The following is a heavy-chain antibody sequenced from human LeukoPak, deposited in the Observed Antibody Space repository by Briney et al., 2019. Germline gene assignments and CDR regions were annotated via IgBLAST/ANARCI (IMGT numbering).Heavy chain of an antibody. Sequence: GGSLRLSCTASGFTFSSYWMSWVRQAPGKGLEWVANIKQDGSEKNYVDSVKGRFIISRDNAKNSLYLQMNTLRADDTAVYYCARDGFGTGSNWGQGTLVTVSS. CDR2: IKQDGSEK. V-gene: IGHV3-7*03. CDR3: ARDGFGTGSN. D-gene: IGHD3-16*01. J-gene: IGHJ4*02. CDR1: GFTFSSYW.